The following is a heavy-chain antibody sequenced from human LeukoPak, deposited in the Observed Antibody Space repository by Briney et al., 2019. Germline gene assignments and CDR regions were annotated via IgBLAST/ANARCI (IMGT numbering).Heavy chain of an antibody. CDR2: ISSSGSTI. CDR3: ARDTIFGVVPYYFDY. D-gene: IGHD3-3*01. V-gene: IGHV3-11*01. Sequence: GGSLRLSCAASGFTFSDYYMSWVRQAPGKGLEWVSYISSSGSTIYYSDSVKGRFTISRDNAKNSLYLQMNSLRAEDTALYYCARDTIFGVVPYYFDYWGQGTLVTVSS. J-gene: IGHJ4*02. CDR1: GFTFSDYY.